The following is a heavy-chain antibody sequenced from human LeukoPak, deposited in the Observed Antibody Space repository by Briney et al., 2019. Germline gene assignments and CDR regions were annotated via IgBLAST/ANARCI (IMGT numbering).Heavy chain of an antibody. CDR2: ISGSGGST. Sequence: GGSLRLSCAASGFTFSSYAMSWVRQAPGKGLEWVTGISGSGGSTYYADSVKGRFTISRDNSKNTLYVQLNSLRGEDTAVHYCARGGYSPPRLEYWGQGTLVTVSS. CDR1: GFTFSSYA. J-gene: IGHJ4*02. V-gene: IGHV3-23*01. D-gene: IGHD3-16*01. CDR3: ARGGYSPPRLEY.